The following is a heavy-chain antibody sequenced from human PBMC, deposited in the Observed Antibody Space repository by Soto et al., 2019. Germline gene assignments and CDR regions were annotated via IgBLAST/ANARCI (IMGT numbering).Heavy chain of an antibody. CDR3: ARENFGVVIHDAFDL. V-gene: IGHV4-31*01. CDR2: IFDSETA. Sequence: QVQLQESGPGLVKTSQTLSLTCTVSGGSVSSGGYYWNWIRQHPGKGLEWPGYIFDSETAYYNPSLXXXXXXXXXXXXXXXXXXXXXXXXXXXXXYYCARENFGVVIHDAFDLWGQGTMVTVSS. CDR1: GGSVSSGGYY. J-gene: IGHJ3*01. D-gene: IGHD3-3*01.